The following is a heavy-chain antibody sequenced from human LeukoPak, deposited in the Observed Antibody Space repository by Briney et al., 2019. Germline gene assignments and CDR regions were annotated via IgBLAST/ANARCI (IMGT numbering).Heavy chain of an antibody. Sequence: PSETLSLTCTVSGGSISSSNYYWAWIRQPPGKGLEWIGSIIYTGRTFYNPSLKSRVTISVDTSKNQFSLKLSSVTAADTAVFYCARRVIVATIDYWGQGTLATVSS. CDR1: GGSISSSNYY. J-gene: IGHJ4*02. V-gene: IGHV4-39*01. CDR3: ARRVIVATIDY. D-gene: IGHD5-12*01. CDR2: IIYTGRT.